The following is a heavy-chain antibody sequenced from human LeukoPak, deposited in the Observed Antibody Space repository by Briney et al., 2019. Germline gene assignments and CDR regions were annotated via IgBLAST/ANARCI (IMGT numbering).Heavy chain of an antibody. J-gene: IGHJ4*02. CDR3: ARDGGFGDLH. Sequence: SETLSLTCTVSGCSISSYYWSWIRQPPGKGLEWIGYIYYSGSSNYNPSLKSRVTISVDTSENQFSLKLSSVTAADTAVYYCARDGGFGDLHWGQGTLVTVSS. D-gene: IGHD3-10*01. CDR2: IYYSGSS. CDR1: GCSISSYY. V-gene: IGHV4-59*01.